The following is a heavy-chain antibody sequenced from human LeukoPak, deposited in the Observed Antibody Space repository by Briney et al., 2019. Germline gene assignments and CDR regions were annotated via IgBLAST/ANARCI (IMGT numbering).Heavy chain of an antibody. CDR3: AXXXXXXXXXXXCYSYYYYMDV. CDR2: IHYSGST. CDR1: GGSISSYY. Sequence: PSETLSLTCTVSGGSISSYYWSWIRQPPGKGLEWIGYIHYSGSTNYNPSLKSRVTISVDTSKNQFSLKLSSVTAADTAVYYCAXXXXXXXXXXXCYSYYYYMDVWGKGTTVTVSS. V-gene: IGHV4-59*01. J-gene: IGHJ6*03.